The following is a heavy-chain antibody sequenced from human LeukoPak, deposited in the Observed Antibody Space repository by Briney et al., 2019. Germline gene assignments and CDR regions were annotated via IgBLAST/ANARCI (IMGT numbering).Heavy chain of an antibody. D-gene: IGHD4-23*01. CDR1: GGSISSYY. CDR2: IYTSGST. CDR3: ARGGKATVVTM. J-gene: IGHJ4*02. V-gene: IGHV4-4*07. Sequence: PSETLSLTCTVSGGSISSYYWSWIRQPAGKGLEWIGRIYTSGSTNYNASLKSRVSMSVDTSKNQFSLKLTSVTAADTAVYYCARGGKATVVTMWGQGILVTVSS.